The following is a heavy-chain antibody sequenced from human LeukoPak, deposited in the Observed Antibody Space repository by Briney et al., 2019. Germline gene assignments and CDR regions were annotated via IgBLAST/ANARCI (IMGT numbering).Heavy chain of an antibody. CDR1: GGSFSGYY. CDR2: IYYSGST. CDR3: ARHEYSGSYYGLSWFDP. D-gene: IGHD1-26*01. Sequence: PSETLSLTCAVYGGSFSGYYWGWIRQPPGKGLEWIASIYYSGSTYYNPSLKSRVTISVDTSKNQLSLKLSSLTAADTAVYYCARHEYSGSYYGLSWFDPRGQGTLVTVSS. J-gene: IGHJ5*02. V-gene: IGHV4-39*01.